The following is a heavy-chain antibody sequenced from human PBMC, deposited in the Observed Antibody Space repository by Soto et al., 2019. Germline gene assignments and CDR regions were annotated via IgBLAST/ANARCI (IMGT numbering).Heavy chain of an antibody. V-gene: IGHV3-23*01. Sequence: EVQLLESGGGLVQPGGSLGLSCSASGFSFSNHAMSWVRQAPGKGLEWVSAIIDDGGRAYYADSVKGRFTISRDNYRNTLSLQMNSLSAEDTAVYYCARDKMEQWLVGVDLDYWGQGTQVTVSS. CDR3: ARDKMEQWLVGVDLDY. CDR1: GFSFSNHA. D-gene: IGHD6-19*01. J-gene: IGHJ4*02. CDR2: IIDDGGRA.